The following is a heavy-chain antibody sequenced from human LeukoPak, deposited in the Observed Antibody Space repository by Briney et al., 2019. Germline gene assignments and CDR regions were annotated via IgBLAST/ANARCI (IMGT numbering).Heavy chain of an antibody. CDR2: IYYSGST. D-gene: IGHD3-9*01. J-gene: IGHJ3*02. CDR1: GGSISSYY. V-gene: IGHV4-59*01. Sequence: PSETLSLTCTVSGGSISSYYWSWIRQPPGKGLEWIGYIYYSGSTNYNPSLKSRVTISVDTSKNQFSLKLSSVTAADTAVYYCARDRAPTYYDILTGYYKGRRPLDAFDIWGQGTMVTVSS. CDR3: ARDRAPTYYDILTGYYKGRRPLDAFDI.